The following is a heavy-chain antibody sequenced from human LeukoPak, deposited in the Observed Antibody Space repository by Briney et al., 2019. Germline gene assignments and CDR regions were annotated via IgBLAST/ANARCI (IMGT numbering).Heavy chain of an antibody. Sequence: PGGSLRLSCAASGFTFSSYAMSWVRQAPGKGLEWVSAISGSGGSTYYADSVKGRFTISRDNSKNTLYLQMNSLRAEDTAVYYCAKDPVRYCSSTSCYERDAFDIWGQGTMVTVSS. CDR2: ISGSGGST. J-gene: IGHJ3*02. CDR3: AKDPVRYCSSTSCYERDAFDI. D-gene: IGHD2-2*01. CDR1: GFTFSSYA. V-gene: IGHV3-23*01.